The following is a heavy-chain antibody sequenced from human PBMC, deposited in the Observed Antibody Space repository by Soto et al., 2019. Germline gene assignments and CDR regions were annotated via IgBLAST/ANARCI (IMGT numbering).Heavy chain of an antibody. Sequence: SVKVSCKASGFTFTSSAFQWVRQARGQRLEWIGWIAVGSGYTNYAQRFQDRVTLTRDMSTATTYMELSRLTSEDTAIYYCAANATAWQQMVPSDYWGQGTLVTVSS. J-gene: IGHJ4*02. CDR2: IAVGSGYT. D-gene: IGHD2-8*01. CDR3: AANATAWQQMVPSDY. CDR1: GFTFTSSA. V-gene: IGHV1-58*01.